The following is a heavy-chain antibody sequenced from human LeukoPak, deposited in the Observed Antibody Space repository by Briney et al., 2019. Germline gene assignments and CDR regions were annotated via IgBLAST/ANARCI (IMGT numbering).Heavy chain of an antibody. CDR1: GFTFSSYS. CDR2: ISSSSSTI. V-gene: IGHV3-48*04. D-gene: IGHD2-8*02. CDR3: ARGFCTGHACYTAEYLPH. Sequence: GGSLRLSCAASGFTFSSYSMNWVRQAPGKGLEWVSYISSSSSTIYYADSVKGRFTISRDNAKNSLYLQMNSLRAEDTAVYYCARGFCTGHACYTAEYLPHWGQGTLITVSS. J-gene: IGHJ1*01.